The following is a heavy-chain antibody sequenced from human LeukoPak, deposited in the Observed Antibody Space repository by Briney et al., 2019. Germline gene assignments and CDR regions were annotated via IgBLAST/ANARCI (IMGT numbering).Heavy chain of an antibody. J-gene: IGHJ4*02. CDR2: ISGSGDST. CDR3: ARRSGIAVAEAFDY. Sequence: GGSLRLSCAASGFTFSNYAMRWVRQAPGKGLEWVSGISGSGDSTYYADSVKGRFTISRDNSKNTLYLQMNSLRAEDTAVYYCARRSGIAVAEAFDYWGQGTLVTVSS. D-gene: IGHD6-19*01. CDR1: GFTFSNYA. V-gene: IGHV3-23*01.